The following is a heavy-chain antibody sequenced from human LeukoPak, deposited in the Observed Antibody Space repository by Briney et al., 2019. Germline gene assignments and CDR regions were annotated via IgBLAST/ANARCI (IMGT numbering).Heavy chain of an antibody. Sequence: KPSETLSLTCAVYGGSFSGYYWSWIRQPPGKGLEWIGSIYYSGSTYYNPSLKSRVTISVDTSKNQFSLRLSSVTAADTAVYYCARQGAGGRAFDIWGQGTMVSVSS. V-gene: IGHV4-34*01. CDR3: ARQGAGGRAFDI. D-gene: IGHD1-26*01. J-gene: IGHJ3*02. CDR1: GGSFSGYY. CDR2: IYYSGST.